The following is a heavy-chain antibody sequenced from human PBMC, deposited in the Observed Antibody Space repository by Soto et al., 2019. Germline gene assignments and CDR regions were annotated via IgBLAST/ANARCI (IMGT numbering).Heavy chain of an antibody. CDR1: GFTFSAHY. V-gene: IGHV3-72*01. Sequence: EVHRVESGGGLVQPGGSLRLSCAASGFTFSAHYMDWVRQAPGKGLEWVGRIKNKANSYTTEYAASVEGRFTISREDSQNSLYLKMNSLKTEATAVYYCARVSLVGPSGGRYFDYWGQGSQVAVSS. CDR3: ARVSLVGPSGGRYFDY. CDR2: IKNKANSYTT. D-gene: IGHD1-26*01. J-gene: IGHJ4*02.